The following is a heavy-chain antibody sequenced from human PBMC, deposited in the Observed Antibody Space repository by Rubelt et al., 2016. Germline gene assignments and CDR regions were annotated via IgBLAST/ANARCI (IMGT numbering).Heavy chain of an antibody. D-gene: IGHD6-6*01. J-gene: IGHJ5*02. V-gene: IGHV4-59*11. Sequence: QVLLQESGPGLVKPSETLSLTCSISDSSMNIHSWSWFRRPPGKGLEWIGFVSDSGRTNYNPSLESRVSLSMDSSKAEFYRNLKSVTAADTAVYYWAREDSTSSAGWFDPWGPGTLVTVSS. CDR3: AREDSTSSAGWFDP. CDR2: VSDSGRT. CDR1: DSSMNIHS.